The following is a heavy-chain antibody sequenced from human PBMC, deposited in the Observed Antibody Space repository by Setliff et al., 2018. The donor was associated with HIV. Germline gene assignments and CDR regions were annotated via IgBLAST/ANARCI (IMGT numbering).Heavy chain of an antibody. CDR2: IYHSGST. D-gene: IGHD3-10*01. V-gene: IGHV4-30-2*01. Sequence: SETLSLTCAVSGGSISSGGYSWSWIRQPPGKSLEWIGYIYHSGSTYYNPSLKSRVTISVDRSKNQFSLKLSSVTAADTAVYYCARGVGPSSLITMVRGVIPHYFDYWGQGTLVTVSS. CDR1: GGSISSGGYS. CDR3: ARGVGPSSLITMVRGVIPHYFDY. J-gene: IGHJ4*02.